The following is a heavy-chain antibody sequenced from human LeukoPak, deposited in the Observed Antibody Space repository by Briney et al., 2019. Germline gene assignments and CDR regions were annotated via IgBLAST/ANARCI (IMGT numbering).Heavy chain of an antibody. V-gene: IGHV4-61*02. Sequence: SETLSLTCTVSGGSISGGSYYWSWIRQPAGKGLEWIGRIYTSGSTNYNPSLKSRVTISVDTSKNQFSLKLSSVTAADTAVYYCASGPRLYYYDSSGYYYSSGLGAFDIWGQGTMVTVSS. CDR3: ASGPRLYYYDSSGYYYSSGLGAFDI. CDR1: GGSISGGSYY. J-gene: IGHJ3*02. CDR2: IYTSGST. D-gene: IGHD3-22*01.